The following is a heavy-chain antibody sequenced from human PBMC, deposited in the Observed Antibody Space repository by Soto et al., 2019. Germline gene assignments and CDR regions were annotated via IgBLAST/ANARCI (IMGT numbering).Heavy chain of an antibody. V-gene: IGHV4-34*01. CDR2: INHSGST. Sequence: SETLSLTCAVYGGSFSGYYWSWIRQPPGKGLEWIGEINHSGSTNYNPSLKSRVTISVDTSKNQFSLKLSSVTAADTAVYYCARTLWLQYLNWFDPRGQGTLVTVSS. J-gene: IGHJ5*02. CDR1: GGSFSGYY. D-gene: IGHD4-4*01. CDR3: ARTLWLQYLNWFDP.